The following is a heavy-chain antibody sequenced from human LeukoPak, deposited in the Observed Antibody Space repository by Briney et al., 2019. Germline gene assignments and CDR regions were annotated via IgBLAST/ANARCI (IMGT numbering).Heavy chain of an antibody. CDR2: INDSGGST. J-gene: IGHJ5*02. CDR1: GFTFSNCA. CDR3: ARQDPSSSGWYP. Sequence: GGSLRLSCAASGFTFSNCAMSWVRQAPGKGLEWVSAINDSGGSTYCADSVKGRFTISRDNSKNTLWLQMNSLRADDTAVYYCARQDPSSSGWYPWGQGTLVTVSS. D-gene: IGHD6-13*01. V-gene: IGHV3-23*01.